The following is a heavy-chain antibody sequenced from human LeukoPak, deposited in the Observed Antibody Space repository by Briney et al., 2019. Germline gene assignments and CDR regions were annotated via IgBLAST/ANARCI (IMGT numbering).Heavy chain of an antibody. CDR3: ARDRRYYYGSGSYCGEFDP. J-gene: IGHJ5*02. D-gene: IGHD3-10*01. Sequence: SETLSLICTVSGGSISSSSFYWGWIRQSRGKGLEWIGSIYYSGNTYYNPSLKSRVTISVDTSENQFSLKLSSVTAADTAVYYCARDRRYYYGSGSYCGEFDPWGQGTLVTVSS. V-gene: IGHV4-39*07. CDR1: GGSISSSSFY. CDR2: IYYSGNT.